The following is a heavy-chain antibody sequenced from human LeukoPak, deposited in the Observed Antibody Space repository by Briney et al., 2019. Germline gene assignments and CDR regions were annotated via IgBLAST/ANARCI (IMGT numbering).Heavy chain of an antibody. Sequence: SETLSLTCTVSGGSISSSSYYWGWIRQPPGKGLEWIGSIYYSGSTYYNPSLKSRVTISVDTSKNQFSLKLSSVTAADTAVYYCARRGSSGYSYYFDYWGQGTLVTVSS. D-gene: IGHD3-22*01. J-gene: IGHJ4*02. CDR1: GGSISSSSYY. CDR3: ARRGSSGYSYYFDY. CDR2: IYYSGST. V-gene: IGHV4-39*07.